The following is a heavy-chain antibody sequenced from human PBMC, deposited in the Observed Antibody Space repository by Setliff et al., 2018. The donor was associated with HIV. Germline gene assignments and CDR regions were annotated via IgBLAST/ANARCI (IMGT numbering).Heavy chain of an antibody. D-gene: IGHD3-10*01. V-gene: IGHV4-59*04. J-gene: IGHJ4*02. Sequence: SETLSLTCTVSGGSISSYYWSWIRQPPGKGLEWIGSIYYRGSTYYNPSLKSRVASSVDPSKNQILLRLSSVTAADTAVYYCARLSGGMVPNYWGQGTLVTVSS. CDR2: IYYRGST. CDR3: ARLSGGMVPNY. CDR1: GGSISSYY.